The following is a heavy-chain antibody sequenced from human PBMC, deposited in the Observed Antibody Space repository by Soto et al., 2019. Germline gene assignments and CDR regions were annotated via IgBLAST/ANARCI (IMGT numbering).Heavy chain of an antibody. CDR2: IWYDGSNK. D-gene: IGHD3-16*01. CDR1: GFTFSSYG. V-gene: IGHV3-33*01. Sequence: QVQLVESGGGVVQPGRSLRLSCAASGFTFSSYGMHWVRQAPGKGLEWVAVIWYDGSNKYYADSVKGRFTISRDNSKNTLYLQMTSLRAEDTAVYYCARGGDSYGMDVWGQGTTVTVSS. J-gene: IGHJ6*02. CDR3: ARGGDSYGMDV.